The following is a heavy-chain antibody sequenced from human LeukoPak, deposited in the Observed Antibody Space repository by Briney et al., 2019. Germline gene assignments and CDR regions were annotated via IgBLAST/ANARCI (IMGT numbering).Heavy chain of an antibody. V-gene: IGHV3-30*03. CDR3: ARDHDSSGLAPLDY. Sequence: PGGSLRLSCAASGFTFSSYGMHWVRQAPGKGLEWVAVISYDGSNKYYADSVKGRFTISRDNSKNTLYLQMNSLRAEDTAVYYCARDHDSSGLAPLDYWGQGTLVTVSS. J-gene: IGHJ4*02. D-gene: IGHD3-22*01. CDR1: GFTFSSYG. CDR2: ISYDGSNK.